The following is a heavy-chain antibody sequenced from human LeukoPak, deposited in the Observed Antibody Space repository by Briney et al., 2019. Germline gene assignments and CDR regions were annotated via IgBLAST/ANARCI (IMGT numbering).Heavy chain of an antibody. CDR3: ARISPYRTNGVCYPGHMDV. CDR2: IYYSGST. J-gene: IGHJ6*03. V-gene: IGHV4-59*01. CDR1: GGSISSYY. D-gene: IGHD2-8*01. Sequence: PSETLSLTCTVSGGSISSYYWSWIRQPPGKGLEWIGYIYYSGSTNYNPSLKSRVTISVDTSKNQFSLKLSSVTAADTAVYYCARISPYRTNGVCYPGHMDVWGKGTTVTVSS.